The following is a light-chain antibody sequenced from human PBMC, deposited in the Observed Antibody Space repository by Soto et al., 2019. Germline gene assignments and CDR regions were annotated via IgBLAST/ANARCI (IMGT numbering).Light chain of an antibody. J-gene: IGKJ4*01. V-gene: IGKV1-16*01. Sequence: DIQVTQSPSSLSASVGDRVTITCQTSQGIRHQLAWFQLKPGKAPKSLIYAASSLQSGVPSRFSGSVSERDIPLTISSLQPEDFATYHCQQYNAYPLTFGGVTKVEI. CDR3: QQYNAYPLT. CDR2: AAS. CDR1: QGIRHQ.